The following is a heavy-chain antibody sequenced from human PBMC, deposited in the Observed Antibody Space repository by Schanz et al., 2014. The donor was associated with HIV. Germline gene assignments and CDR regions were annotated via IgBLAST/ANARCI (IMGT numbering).Heavy chain of an antibody. V-gene: IGHV3-23*01. D-gene: IGHD4-17*01. CDR2: ISAAGAST. CDR3: AKVLTSVNGGYNVWDGFDI. CDR1: GLKFSASP. Sequence: EVQLLESGGGLAQPGGSLRLSCAASGLKFSASPMTWVRQAPGKGLEWVSTISAAGASTYYGSSVKGRFTISRDNSQDTLFLQMDSLRAEDTAIYYCAKVLTSVNGGYNVWDGFDIWGQGTMVTVSS. J-gene: IGHJ3*02.